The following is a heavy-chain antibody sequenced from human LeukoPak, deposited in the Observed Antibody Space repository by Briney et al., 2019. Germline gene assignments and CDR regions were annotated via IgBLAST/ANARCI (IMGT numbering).Heavy chain of an antibody. CDR1: GFTFRNYW. CDR2: ISSSSSYI. CDR3: AREGGEYSSGWSFGY. J-gene: IGHJ4*02. V-gene: IGHV3-21*01. D-gene: IGHD6-19*01. Sequence: GGSLRLSCPASGFTFRNYWMHWVRQAPGKGLDWVSSISSSSSYIYYADSGKGRFTISRDNAKNSLHLQMNSLRAEDTAVYYCAREGGEYSSGWSFGYWGQGTLVTVSS.